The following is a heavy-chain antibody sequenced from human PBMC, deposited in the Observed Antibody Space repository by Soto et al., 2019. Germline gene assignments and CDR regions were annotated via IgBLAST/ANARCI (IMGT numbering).Heavy chain of an antibody. CDR1: GYTFTNYY. J-gene: IGHJ4*02. D-gene: IGHD6-13*01. CDR2: INPSGGTT. V-gene: IGHV1-46*01. Sequence: QVQLVQSGAEVKKPGASVKVSCKALGYTFTNYYMHWVRQAPGQGLEWMGIINPSGGTTNYAQRFQGRVTMTRDTSTSTVYMELSSLRSEDTAVYYCARARDYGSRWYIGQYYFDYWGQGTLVTVSS. CDR3: ARARDYGSRWYIGQYYFDY.